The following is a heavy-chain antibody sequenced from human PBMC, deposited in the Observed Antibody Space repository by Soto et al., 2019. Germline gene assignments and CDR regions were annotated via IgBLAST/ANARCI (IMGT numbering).Heavy chain of an antibody. CDR3: GRDTFPVEYGVYKSWCDP. D-gene: IGHD1-20*01. CDR2: IAYSGSS. V-gene: IGHV4-59*01. CDR1: GGSTSNYY. J-gene: IGHJ5*02. Sequence: PSETRSPTSTVTGGSTSNYYCVWIRHPLHQSLERIGYIAYSGSSNSNRSLKGRVTMSVDKSKNQFSLKLSSVTAAETAVYNRGRDTFPVEYGVYKSWCDPLGQGTLVTVSS.